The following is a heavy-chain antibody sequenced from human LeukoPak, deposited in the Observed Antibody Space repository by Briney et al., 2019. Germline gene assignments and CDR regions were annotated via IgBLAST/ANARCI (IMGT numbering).Heavy chain of an antibody. CDR3: AKEVVVSAAVGTVGFDP. V-gene: IGHV3-23*01. D-gene: IGHD6-13*01. CDR2: ISGSGSRT. J-gene: IGHJ5*02. CDR1: GNYW. Sequence: GGSLRLSCAASGNYWMHWVRQAPGKGLEWVSAISGSGSRTYYADSVKGRFTISRDNSKSTLYLRINSLRAEDTAVYYCAKEVVVSAAVGTVGFDPWGQGTLVIVSS.